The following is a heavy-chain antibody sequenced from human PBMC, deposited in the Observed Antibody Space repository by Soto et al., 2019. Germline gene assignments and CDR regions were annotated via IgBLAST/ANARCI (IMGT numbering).Heavy chain of an antibody. D-gene: IGHD3-22*01. CDR3: STRAYDTNGYYRFDP. V-gene: IGHV4-34*01. CDR1: GGSFSGHS. CDR2: INHRGRV. J-gene: IGHJ5*01. Sequence: LSLTCAVYGGSFSGHSWTWIRQSPGKGLEWIGDINHRGRVNYSPSLKSRVTISLDTSKNQFSLTLSAVTAADTAMYYCSTRAYDTNGYYRFDPWGQGTLVTVSS.